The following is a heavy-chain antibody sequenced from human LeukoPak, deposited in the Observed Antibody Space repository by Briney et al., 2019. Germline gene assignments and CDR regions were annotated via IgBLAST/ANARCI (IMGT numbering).Heavy chain of an antibody. CDR3: VSEARAVKDS. J-gene: IGHJ4*02. Sequence: GGSLRLSCAASGLIFSSCGMHWVRQAPGKGLEWVAFLQYDGSEIYYAESVKGRFTISRDNSKNTLYLQMNSLRSEDTAVYYCVSEARAVKDSWGQGTLVSVSS. D-gene: IGHD3-10*01. CDR2: LQYDGSEI. CDR1: GLIFSSCG. V-gene: IGHV3-30*02.